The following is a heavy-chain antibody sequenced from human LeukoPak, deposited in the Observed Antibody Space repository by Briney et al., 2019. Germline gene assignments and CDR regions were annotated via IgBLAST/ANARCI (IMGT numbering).Heavy chain of an antibody. V-gene: IGHV3-7*01. D-gene: IGHD1-26*01. J-gene: IGHJ4*02. CDR2: MNIDGSEK. CDR3: ARDPVEWELLLDY. Sequence: GGSLRLSCAASGFTFSNYWMGWVRQAPGKRPEWAANMNIDGSEKYYADSVKGRFSISRDNARNSVYLQMASLRVEDTAVYHCARDPVEWELLLDYWGQGTLVTVSS. CDR1: GFTFSNYW.